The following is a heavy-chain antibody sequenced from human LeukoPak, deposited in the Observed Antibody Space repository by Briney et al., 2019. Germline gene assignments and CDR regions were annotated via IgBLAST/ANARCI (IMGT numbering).Heavy chain of an antibody. D-gene: IGHD1-7*01. J-gene: IGHJ6*02. V-gene: IGHV3-20*01. Sequence: GGSLRLSCAASGFIFSTFSMNWVRQAPGKGLEWVSGINWNGGSTGHADSVKGRFTISRDNAKNSLYLQMNSLRAEDTALYHCARVLGTTSDYYGMDVWGQGTTVTVSS. CDR3: ARVLGTTSDYYGMDV. CDR2: INWNGGST. CDR1: GFIFSTFS.